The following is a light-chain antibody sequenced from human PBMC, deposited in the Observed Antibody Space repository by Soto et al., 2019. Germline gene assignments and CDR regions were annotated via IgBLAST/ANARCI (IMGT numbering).Light chain of an antibody. V-gene: IGLV1-40*01. Sequence: QPVLTQPPSVSGAPGQRVTISCTGTSSNIGAGYDVHWYQQLPGTAPKLLIYGHSNRPSGVPDRFSGFRSGTSASLAITGLQSEDEADYYCQSYDSSLSAVLFGGGTKLTVL. CDR1: SSNIGAGYD. J-gene: IGLJ2*01. CDR2: GHS. CDR3: QSYDSSLSAVL.